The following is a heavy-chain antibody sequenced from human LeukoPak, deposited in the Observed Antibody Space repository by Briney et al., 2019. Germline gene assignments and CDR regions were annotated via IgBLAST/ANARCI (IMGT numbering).Heavy chain of an antibody. Sequence: GGSLRLSCAASGFTFSNYGMNWVRQAPGKGLEWVSYISGGGTTIYYADSVKGRFTISRDSAKDSLDLQMNSLRAEDTAVYYCAREPVYYYYMDVWGKGTTDTVSS. J-gene: IGHJ6*03. CDR3: AREPVYYYYMDV. CDR2: ISGGGTTI. CDR1: GFTFSNYG. V-gene: IGHV3-48*01.